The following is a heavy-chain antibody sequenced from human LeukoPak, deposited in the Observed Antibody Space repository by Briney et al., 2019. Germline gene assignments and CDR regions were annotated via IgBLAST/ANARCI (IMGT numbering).Heavy chain of an antibody. V-gene: IGHV4-34*01. CDR1: GGSFSGYY. CDR2: INHSGST. CDR3: ARGGLRFLEWLFPDAFDI. Sequence: SETLSLTCAVYGGSFSGYYWSWIRQPPGKGLEWIGEINHSGSTNYNPSLKSRVTISVDTSKNPFSLKLSSVTAADTAVYYCARGGLRFLEWLFPDAFDIWGQGTMVTVSS. J-gene: IGHJ3*02. D-gene: IGHD3-3*01.